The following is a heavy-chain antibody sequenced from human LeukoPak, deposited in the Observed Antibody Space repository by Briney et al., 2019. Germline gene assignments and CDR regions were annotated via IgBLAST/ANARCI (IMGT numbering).Heavy chain of an antibody. J-gene: IGHJ6*04. V-gene: IGHV3-13*01. Sequence: PGGSLRLSCAASGFTFSSYDMHWVRQATGKGLEWVSAIGTAGDTYYPGSVKGRFTISRENAKNSLYLQMNSLRAGDTAVYYCTTGRYYDFWSGYYLDVWGKGTTVTVSS. D-gene: IGHD3-3*01. CDR1: GFTFSSYD. CDR2: IGTAGDT. CDR3: TTGRYYDFWSGYYLDV.